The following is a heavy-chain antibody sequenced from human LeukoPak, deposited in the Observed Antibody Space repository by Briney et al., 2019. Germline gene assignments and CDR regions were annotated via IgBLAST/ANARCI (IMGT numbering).Heavy chain of an antibody. CDR2: ISSSSSYI. Sequence: GGSLRLSCAASAFTFSSYSMNWVRQAPGKGLEWVSSISSSSSYIYYADSVKGRFTISRDNAKNSLYLQMNSLRAEDTAVYYCARGVRSDYGYHYYYMDVWGKGTTVTVSS. V-gene: IGHV3-21*01. CDR1: AFTFSSYS. J-gene: IGHJ6*03. D-gene: IGHD4-17*01. CDR3: ARGVRSDYGYHYYYMDV.